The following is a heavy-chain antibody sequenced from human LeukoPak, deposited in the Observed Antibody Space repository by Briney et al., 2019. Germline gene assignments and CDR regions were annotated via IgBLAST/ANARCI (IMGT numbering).Heavy chain of an antibody. CDR1: GFPFSTYA. D-gene: IGHD3-16*01. Sequence: PGGSLRLSCPASGFPFSTYAMSWVRQAPGKGLEWVSSISGAGGGPYYADSVKGRFTISKDNSKNTLYLQMNSLRVEDTALYYCSIGGGQPTHYYLMAVWGRGTTVTVSS. V-gene: IGHV3-23*01. J-gene: IGHJ6*02. CDR3: SIGGGQPTHYYLMAV. CDR2: ISGAGGGP.